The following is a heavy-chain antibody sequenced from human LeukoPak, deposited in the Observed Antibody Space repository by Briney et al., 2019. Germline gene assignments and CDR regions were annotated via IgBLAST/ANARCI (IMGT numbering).Heavy chain of an antibody. V-gene: IGHV3-30*18. D-gene: IGHD2-2*01. CDR1: GFTFSTYG. J-gene: IGHJ6*02. CDR3: AKAILGYCSSTSCPMDV. CDR2: ISYDGSNK. Sequence: PGGSLRLSCAASGFTFSTYGLHWVRQAPGKGLEWVAVISYDGSNKYYADSVKGRFTISRDNSKNTLYLQMNSLKAEDTAVYYCAKAILGYCSSTSCPMDVWGQGTTVTVSS.